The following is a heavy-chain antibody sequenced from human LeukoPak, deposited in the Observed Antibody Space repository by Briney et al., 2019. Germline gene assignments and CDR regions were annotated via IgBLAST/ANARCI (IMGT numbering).Heavy chain of an antibody. V-gene: IGHV4-59*11. CDR3: ARVRADSSNDAFDI. J-gene: IGHJ3*02. CDR2: IYSSGST. D-gene: IGHD6-6*01. CDR1: GGSITSHY. Sequence: PSETLSLTCTVSGGSITSHYWSWIRQPPGKGLEWLRYIYSSGSTIYNLSLRSRVTISVDTSKNQFSLMLTSVTAADTAVYHCARVRADSSNDAFDIWGQGTVVTVS.